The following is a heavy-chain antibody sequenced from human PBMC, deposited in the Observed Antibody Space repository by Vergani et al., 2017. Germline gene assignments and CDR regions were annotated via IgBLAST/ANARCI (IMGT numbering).Heavy chain of an antibody. CDR2: ISSSGRYI. V-gene: IGHV3-21*01. Sequence: EGQLVQSGGGLVNPGGSLRLSCAASGVTFSDYRMNWVRQTPGKGLEWVSSISSSGRYIYYADSVQGRFSISRDNTKNSLFLQMDSLGVEDTAMYFCARDLSYSTAWPFFDSRGQGTLVTVSS. D-gene: IGHD4-11*01. CDR1: GVTFSDYR. J-gene: IGHJ4*02. CDR3: ARDLSYSTAWPFFDS.